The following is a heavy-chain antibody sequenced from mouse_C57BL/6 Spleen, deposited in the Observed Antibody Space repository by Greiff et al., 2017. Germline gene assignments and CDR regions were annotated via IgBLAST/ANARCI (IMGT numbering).Heavy chain of an antibody. V-gene: IGHV1-4*01. CDR1: GYTFTSYT. CDR3: VRDYGSRDYDDY. J-gene: IGHJ2*01. CDR2: INPSSGYT. D-gene: IGHD1-1*01. Sequence: QVQLQQSGAELARPGASVKMSCKASGYTFTSYTMHWVKQRPGQGLEWIGYINPSSGYTKYNQKFKDKATLTADKSSSPASMQLSSLTSEDSAEYYGVRDYGSRDYDDYWGQGTTLTVSS.